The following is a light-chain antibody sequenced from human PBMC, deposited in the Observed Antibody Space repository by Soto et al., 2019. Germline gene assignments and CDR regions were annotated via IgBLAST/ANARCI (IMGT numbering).Light chain of an antibody. CDR3: QQANSLPLT. CDR2: GAY. V-gene: IGKV3-15*01. CDR1: QSISNH. Sequence: EIVMTQSPATLAVSPGESATLSCRASQSISNHLTWYQQKPGQPPRLLIYGAYTRATGIPARFSGSGSGTEFTLTISNVQSEDFATYYCQQANSLPLTFGGGTKVEI. J-gene: IGKJ4*01.